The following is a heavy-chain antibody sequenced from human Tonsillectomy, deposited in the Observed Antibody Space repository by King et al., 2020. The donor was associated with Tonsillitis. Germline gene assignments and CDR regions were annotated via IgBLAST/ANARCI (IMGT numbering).Heavy chain of an antibody. CDR3: ARDQTYHYDSSAYQPLDC. V-gene: IGHV3-7*03. J-gene: IGHJ4*02. D-gene: IGHD3-22*01. Sequence: VQLVEFGGGLVQPGGSLRLSCAASGFSFSSYCMSWVRQAPGKGLEWVANIKQDGSEKNYADSVKGRFTISRDNAENSLYLQMNSLRAEDTAVYYCARDQTYHYDSSAYQPLDCWGQGTLVTVSS. CDR2: IKQDGSEK. CDR1: GFSFSSYC.